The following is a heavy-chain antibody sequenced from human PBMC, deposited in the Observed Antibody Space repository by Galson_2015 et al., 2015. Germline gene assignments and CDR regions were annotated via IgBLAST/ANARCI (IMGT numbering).Heavy chain of an antibody. V-gene: IGHV4-59*01. CDR1: GDSITTYY. CDR2: TTSSGNT. J-gene: IGHJ6*02. D-gene: IGHD3-3*01. Sequence: SEPLSLTCTVSGDSITTYYWSWIRQPPGKELEYIRITTSSGNTKYNPSLKRRVAISVDTSKNETSLKLTFVTSADTAVYYCAGDSRGWSCYYGSVKLYGIDVWGQGTTVTVSS. CDR3: AGDSRGWSCYYGSVKLYGIDV.